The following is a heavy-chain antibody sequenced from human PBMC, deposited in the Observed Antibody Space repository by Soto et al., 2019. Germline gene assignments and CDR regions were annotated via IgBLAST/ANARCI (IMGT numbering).Heavy chain of an antibody. J-gene: IGHJ4*02. V-gene: IGHV4-34*01. CDR1: GGSFSGYY. CDR2: INHSGST. D-gene: IGHD1-26*01. Sequence: PSETLSLTCAVYGGSFSGYYWSWIRQPPGKGLEWIGEINHSGSTNYNPSLKSRVTISVDTSRNQFSLKLSSVTAADTAVYYCARGLISGSHYSGGWYYFDSWGQRTQVTVSS. CDR3: ARGLISGSHYSGGWYYFDS.